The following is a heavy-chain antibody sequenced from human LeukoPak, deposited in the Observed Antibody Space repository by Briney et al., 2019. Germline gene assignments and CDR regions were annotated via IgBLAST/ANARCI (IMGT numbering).Heavy chain of an antibody. CDR1: GLIFSDYY. Sequence: GGSLRLSCAASGLIFSDYYMSWIRQAPGKGLEWVSYISSSGSTIYYADSVKGRFTISRDNSKNTLYLQMNSLRAEDTAVYYCATSSSSCPDNQSCYFDYWGQGTLVTVSS. CDR2: ISSSGSTI. CDR3: ATSSSSCPDNQSCYFDY. J-gene: IGHJ4*02. V-gene: IGHV3-11*04. D-gene: IGHD6-13*01.